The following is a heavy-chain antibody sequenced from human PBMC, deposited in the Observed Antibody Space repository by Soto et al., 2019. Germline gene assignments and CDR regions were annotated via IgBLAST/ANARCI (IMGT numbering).Heavy chain of an antibody. CDR2: VYSSGTT. CDR1: GLAVTSNY. Sequence: EVQLVETGGGLIQPGGSLSLSCAASGLAVTSNYMSWVRQAPGKGLEWVSIVYSSGTTYYADSVKGRFTFSRDKYKNTIYLQMRNLRAEDTAVYYCARVDTYDYYYSMDVWGQGTTVTVSS. V-gene: IGHV3-53*02. CDR3: ARVDTYDYYYSMDV. J-gene: IGHJ6*02. D-gene: IGHD5-18*01.